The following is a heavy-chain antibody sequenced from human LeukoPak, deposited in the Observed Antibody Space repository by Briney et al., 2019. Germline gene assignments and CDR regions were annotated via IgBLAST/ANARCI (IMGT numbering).Heavy chain of an antibody. CDR3: ARVVVPSYYYYYMDV. CDR1: GFPFDDFG. Sequence: GGSLRLSCEPSGFPFDDFGMTWVRQAQGKGLEGVSGINWNGGSTGYADSVKGRFTISRDNAKNSLYLQMNSLRAEDTALYHCARVVVPSYYYYYMDVWGKGTTVTVSS. V-gene: IGHV3-20*01. D-gene: IGHD2-2*01. CDR2: INWNGGST. J-gene: IGHJ6*03.